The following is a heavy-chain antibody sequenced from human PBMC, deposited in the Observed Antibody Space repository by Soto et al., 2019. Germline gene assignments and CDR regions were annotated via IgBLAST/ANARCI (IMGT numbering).Heavy chain of an antibody. V-gene: IGHV3-53*01. CDR1: GFTVSSNY. Sequence: EVQLVESGGGLIQPGGSLRLSCAASGFTVSSNYMSWVRQAPGKGLEWVSVIYSGGSTYYADSVKGRFTISRDNSKNTLYLQMNSLRAEDTAVYYCAREWYYYDSSGYHSGCAWGQGTLVTVSS. CDR3: AREWYYYDSSGYHSGCA. D-gene: IGHD3-22*01. CDR2: IYSGGST. J-gene: IGHJ5*02.